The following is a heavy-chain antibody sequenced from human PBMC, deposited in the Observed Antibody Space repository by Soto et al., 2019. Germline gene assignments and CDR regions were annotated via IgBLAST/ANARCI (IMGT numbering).Heavy chain of an antibody. D-gene: IGHD3-3*02. CDR2: INPSGGGT. V-gene: IGHV1-46*01. J-gene: IGHJ4*02. CDR3: ARDKPFSAGY. CDR1: GYTFLDFY. Sequence: QVQLVQSGTEVKKPGASVKVSCKASGYTFLDFYIYWVRQAPGQGLEWMGFINPSGGGTTYAQQFQGRLTMTRDTSTSTVYMELISLRSEDTAIYYCARDKPFSAGYWGQGTLV.